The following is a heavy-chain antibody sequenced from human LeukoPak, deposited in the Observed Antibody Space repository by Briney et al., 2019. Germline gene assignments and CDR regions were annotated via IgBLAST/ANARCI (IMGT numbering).Heavy chain of an antibody. CDR2: INPNSGGT. V-gene: IGHV1-2*02. CDR3: AGAGIMITFGGVIANALDY. Sequence: ASVKVSCKASGYTFTGYYMHWVRQAPGQGLEWMGWINPNSGGTNYAQKFQGRVTMTRDTSISTAYMELSRLRSDDTAVYYCAGAGIMITFGGVIANALDYWGQGTLVTVSS. CDR1: GYTFTGYY. D-gene: IGHD3-16*02. J-gene: IGHJ4*02.